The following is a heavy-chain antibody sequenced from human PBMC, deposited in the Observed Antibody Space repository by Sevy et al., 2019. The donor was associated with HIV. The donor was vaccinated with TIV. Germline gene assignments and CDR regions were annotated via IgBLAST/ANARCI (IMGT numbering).Heavy chain of an antibody. CDR2: IKRDGSEK. J-gene: IGHJ4*02. CDR3: ARDFHFYVDS. CDR1: GLPFSTYW. Sequence: GGSLRLSCAASGLPFSTYWMSWVRQAPGKGLEWVANIKRDGSEKRYVDSVKGRFTISRDNAKSSLYLQMDSLRAEDTAVYYCARDFHFYVDSWGQGTLVTVSS. D-gene: IGHD3-10*01. V-gene: IGHV3-7*01.